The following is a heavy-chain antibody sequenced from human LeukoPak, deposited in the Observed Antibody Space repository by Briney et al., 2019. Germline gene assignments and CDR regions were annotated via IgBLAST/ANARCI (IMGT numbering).Heavy chain of an antibody. J-gene: IGHJ4*02. V-gene: IGHV3-23*01. CDR3: AKDSAGRSSGAFDY. D-gene: IGHD6-19*01. CDR2: ISGSGGST. Sequence: GGSLRLSCAASGFTFSSYAMSWVRQAPGKGLEWVSAISGSGGSTYYADSVKGLFTISRDNSKNTLYLQMNSLRAEDTAVYYCAKDSAGRSSGAFDYWGQGTLVTVSS. CDR1: GFTFSSYA.